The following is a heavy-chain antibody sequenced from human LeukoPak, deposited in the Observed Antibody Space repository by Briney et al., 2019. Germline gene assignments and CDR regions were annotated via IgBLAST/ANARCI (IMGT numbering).Heavy chain of an antibody. CDR3: TKVASSGYSSDAFDI. V-gene: IGHV3-21*04. J-gene: IGHJ3*02. CDR1: GFTFSSYS. CDR2: ISSSSSYI. D-gene: IGHD3-22*01. Sequence: GSLRLSCAASGFTFSSYSMNWVRQAPGKGLEWVSSISSSSSYIYYADSVKGRFTISRDNAKNSLYLQMNSLRAEDTALYYCTKVASSGYSSDAFDIWGQGTMVTVSS.